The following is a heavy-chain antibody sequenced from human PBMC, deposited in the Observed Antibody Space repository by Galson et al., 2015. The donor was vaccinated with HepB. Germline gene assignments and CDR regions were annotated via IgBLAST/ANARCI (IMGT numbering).Heavy chain of an antibody. Sequence: SLRLSCAASGFTFSSYAMSWVRQAPGKGLEWVGRIKSKADGGTADYTAPVKGRFTISRDDSNNTLYLQMNSLKTEDTAVYYCTTRTWVAGDLWGQGTLVTVSS. CDR2: IKSKADGGTA. D-gene: IGHD6-19*01. CDR1: GFTFSSYA. CDR3: TTRTWVAGDL. J-gene: IGHJ4*02. V-gene: IGHV3-15*01.